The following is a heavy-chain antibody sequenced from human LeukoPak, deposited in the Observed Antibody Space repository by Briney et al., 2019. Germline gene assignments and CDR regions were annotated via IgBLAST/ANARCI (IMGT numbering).Heavy chain of an antibody. CDR3: ARSYSGSYYYYYYYGMDV. D-gene: IGHD1-26*01. CDR2: IWYDGSHI. CDR1: GFTFRSYG. V-gene: IGHV3-33*01. Sequence: RRSLRLSCAASGFTFRSYGMHWVRQAPGKGLEWVAVIWYDGSHIYYADSVKGRFTISRGNSKNTLYLQMNSLRAEDTAVYYCARSYSGSYYYYYYYGMDVWGQGTTVTVSS. J-gene: IGHJ6*02.